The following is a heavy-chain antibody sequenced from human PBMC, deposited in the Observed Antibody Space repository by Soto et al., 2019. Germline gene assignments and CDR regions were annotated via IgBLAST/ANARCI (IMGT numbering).Heavy chain of an antibody. CDR2: FDPEDGET. Sequence: ASVKVSCKVSGYTLTELSMHWVRQAPGKGLEWMGGFDPEDGETIYAQKFQGRVTMTEDTSTDTAYMELSSLRSEDTAVYYCATMHQSNRIDLYYYYYGMDVWGQGTTVTVSS. D-gene: IGHD4-4*01. V-gene: IGHV1-24*01. CDR3: ATMHQSNRIDLYYYYYGMDV. CDR1: GYTLTELS. J-gene: IGHJ6*02.